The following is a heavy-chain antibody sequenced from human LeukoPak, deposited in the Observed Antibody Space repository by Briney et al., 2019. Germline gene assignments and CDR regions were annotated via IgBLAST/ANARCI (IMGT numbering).Heavy chain of an antibody. CDR3: ARVSPVSWELSDY. CDR1: GYSISSGYY. J-gene: IGHJ4*02. D-gene: IGHD1-26*01. V-gene: IGHV3-53*01. CDR2: SASTGRT. Sequence: ETLSLTCTVSGYSISSGYYWGWIRQPPGKGLEWVSGSASTGRTYYADSVKGRFTISRDNAKNTLYLQMNSLRAEDTAVYYCARVSPVSWELSDYWGQGTLVTVSS.